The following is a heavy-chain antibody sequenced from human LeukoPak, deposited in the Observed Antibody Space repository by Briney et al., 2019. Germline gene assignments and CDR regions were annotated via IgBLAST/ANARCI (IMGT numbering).Heavy chain of an antibody. V-gene: IGHV4-59*08. CDR1: GDSISSYY. D-gene: IGHD6-13*01. Sequence: SETLSLTCTVSGDSISSYYWSWIRQPPGKGLEWIGYIYSSGSTDYNPSLKSRVIISVDTSRNQFSLKLSAVTAADTAVYYCARHRSSSWFYFDYWGQGSLVTVSS. CDR2: IYSSGST. J-gene: IGHJ4*02. CDR3: ARHRSSSWFYFDY.